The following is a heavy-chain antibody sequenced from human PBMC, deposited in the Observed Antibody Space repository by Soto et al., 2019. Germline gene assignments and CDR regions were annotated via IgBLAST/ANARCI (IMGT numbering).Heavy chain of an antibody. CDR2: ISSSSTI. V-gene: IGHV3-48*02. D-gene: IGHD5-18*01. CDR3: AGGYSYGPSGY. Sequence: GGSLRLSCAASGFTFSSYSMNWVRQAPGKGLEWVSYISSSSTIYYADSVKGRFTIPRDNAKNSLYLQMNSLRDEDTAVYYCAGGYSYGPSGYWGQGTLVTVAS. CDR1: GFTFSSYS. J-gene: IGHJ4*02.